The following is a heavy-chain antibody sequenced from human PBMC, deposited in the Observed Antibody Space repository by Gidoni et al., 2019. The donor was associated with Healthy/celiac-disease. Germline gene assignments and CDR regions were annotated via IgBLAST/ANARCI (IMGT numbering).Heavy chain of an antibody. D-gene: IGHD3-16*01. V-gene: IGHV1-69*06. CDR2: IIPIFGTA. CDR3: ARDAYYDYALPNDAFDI. CDR1: GGHFSTYA. Sequence: QVQLVQSGAEVKKPGSSVKVSCKASGGHFSTYAISWVRQAPGQGLEWMGGIIPIFGTANYAQKFQGRVTITADKSTSTAYMELSSLRSEDTAVYYCARDAYYDYALPNDAFDIWGQGTMVTVSS. J-gene: IGHJ3*02.